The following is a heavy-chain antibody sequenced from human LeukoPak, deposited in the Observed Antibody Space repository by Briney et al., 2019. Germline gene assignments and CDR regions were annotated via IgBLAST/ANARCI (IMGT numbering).Heavy chain of an antibody. CDR2: INPSGGST. CDR3: ARDTYYYDSIPNAFDI. CDR1: GYTFTSYY. J-gene: IGHJ3*02. D-gene: IGHD3-22*01. Sequence: ASVKVSCKASGYTFTSYYMHWVRQAPGQGLEWMGIINPSGGSTSYAQRFQGRVTMTRDASTSTVYMELSGLRSEDTAVYYCARDTYYYDSIPNAFDIWGQGTMATVSS. V-gene: IGHV1-46*01.